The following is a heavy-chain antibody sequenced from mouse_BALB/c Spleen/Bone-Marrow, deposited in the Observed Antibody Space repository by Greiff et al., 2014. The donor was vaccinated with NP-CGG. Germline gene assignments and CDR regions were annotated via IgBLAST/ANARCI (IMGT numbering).Heavy chain of an antibody. V-gene: IGHV2-4*02. CDR2: IWSGGNT. CDR3: AGAYYRYAMDY. J-gene: IGHJ4*01. Sequence: QVQLQQSGPGLVQPSQSLSITCTVSGLSLTSYGVHWVRQPPGKGLEWLGVIWSGGNTDYNATFISRLSISKDNFKSRVFFKMNSLQADDTAIYYCAGAYYRYAMDYWGQGTSVTVSS. D-gene: IGHD2-14*01. CDR1: GLSLTSYG.